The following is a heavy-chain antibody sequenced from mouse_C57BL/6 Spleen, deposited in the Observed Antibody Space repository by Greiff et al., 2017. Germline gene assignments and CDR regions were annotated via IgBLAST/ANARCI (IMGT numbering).Heavy chain of an antibody. CDR3: ARNGANDGYYTWFAY. CDR2: IWSGGST. J-gene: IGHJ3*01. Sequence: QVQLQQSGPGLVQPSQSLSITCTVSGFSLTSYGVHWVRQSPGKGLEWLGVIWSGGSTDYNAAFISRLSISKDNSKSQVFFKMNSLQADDKAIYYCARNGANDGYYTWFAYWGQGTLVTVSA. CDR1: GFSLTSYG. D-gene: IGHD2-3*01. V-gene: IGHV2-2*01.